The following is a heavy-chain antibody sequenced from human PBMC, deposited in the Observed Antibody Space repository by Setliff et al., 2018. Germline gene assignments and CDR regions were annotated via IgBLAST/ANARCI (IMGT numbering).Heavy chain of an antibody. J-gene: IGHJ4*02. V-gene: IGHV4-38-2*01. D-gene: IGHD3-10*01. Sequence: PSETLSLTCAVSGYSISSGYIWGWIRQPAGKGLEWIGRIYTSGSTNYNPSLKSRVTISVDTSKNQFSLKLSSVTAADTAVYYCASLADKGDYYFDYWGQGTLVTVSS. CDR3: ASLADKGDYYFDY. CDR2: IYTSGST. CDR1: GYSISSGYI.